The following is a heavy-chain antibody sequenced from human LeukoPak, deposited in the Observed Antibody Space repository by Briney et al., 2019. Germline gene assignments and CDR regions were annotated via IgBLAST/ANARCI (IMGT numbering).Heavy chain of an antibody. D-gene: IGHD1-26*01. J-gene: IGHJ4*02. CDR2: IYSDGSST. Sequence: GGSPRLSCAASGYTFSSYWMHWVRQAPGKGLVWVSRIYSDGSSTSYADSVKGRFTISRDNSKNTLYLQMNSLRAEDTAVYYCARDRSGSGSYYVTLDYWGQGTLVTVSS. CDR1: GYTFSSYW. CDR3: ARDRSGSGSYYVTLDY. V-gene: IGHV3-74*01.